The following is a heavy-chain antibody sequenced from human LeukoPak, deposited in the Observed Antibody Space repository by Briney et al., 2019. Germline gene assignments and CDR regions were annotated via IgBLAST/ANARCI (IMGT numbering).Heavy chain of an antibody. CDR1: GFTFSSYS. Sequence: GGSLRLSCAASGFTFSSYSMNWVRQAPGKGLEWVSSISSSSSYIYYADSVKGRFTISRDNAKNSLYLQMNSLRAEDTAVYYCAREIAAAMNDYWGQGTLVTVSS. D-gene: IGHD6-13*01. V-gene: IGHV3-21*01. CDR2: ISSSSSYI. J-gene: IGHJ4*02. CDR3: AREIAAAMNDY.